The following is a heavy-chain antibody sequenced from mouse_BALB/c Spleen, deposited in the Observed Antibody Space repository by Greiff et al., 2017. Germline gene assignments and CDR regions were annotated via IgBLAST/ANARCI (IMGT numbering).Heavy chain of an antibody. CDR3: ARVNGYPDAWFAY. Sequence: DVKLQESGPGLVKPSQSLSLTCSVTGYSITSGYYWYWIRQFPGNKLEWMGYISYDGSNNYNPSLKNRISITRDTSKNQFFLKLNSVTTEDTATYYCARVNGYPDAWFAYWGQGTLVTVSA. CDR1: GYSITSGYY. J-gene: IGHJ3*01. D-gene: IGHD1-2*01. CDR2: ISYDGSN. V-gene: IGHV3-6*02.